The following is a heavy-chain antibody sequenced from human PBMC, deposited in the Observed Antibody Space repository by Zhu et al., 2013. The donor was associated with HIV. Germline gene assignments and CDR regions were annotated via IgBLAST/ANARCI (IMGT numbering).Heavy chain of an antibody. Sequence: QVQLVQSGAEVKKPGASVKVSCKASGYTFTSYGISWVRQAPGQGLEWMGWISAYNGNTNYAQKLQGRVTMTTDTSTSTAYMELRSLRSDDTAVYYCARDSNYDFWSGYYTSYYYYYGMDVWGQGTTVTVSS. D-gene: IGHD3-3*01. CDR1: GYTFTSYG. J-gene: IGHJ6*02. V-gene: IGHV1-18*01. CDR3: ARDSNYDFWSGYYTSYYYYYGMDV. CDR2: ISAYNGNT.